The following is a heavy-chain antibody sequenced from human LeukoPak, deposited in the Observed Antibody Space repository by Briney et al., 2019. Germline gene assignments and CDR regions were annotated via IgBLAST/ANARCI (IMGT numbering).Heavy chain of an antibody. D-gene: IGHD3-22*01. CDR1: GGSISSSSYY. CDR3: ARGYYYDNSGPEFDY. Sequence: SETLSLTCTVSGGSISSSSYYWGWIRQPPGKGLEWIGSIYYSGSTYYNPSLKSRVTISVDTSKNQFSLKLRSVTAADTAVYYCARGYYYDNSGPEFDYWGQGTLVTVSS. CDR2: IYYSGST. V-gene: IGHV4-39*07. J-gene: IGHJ4*02.